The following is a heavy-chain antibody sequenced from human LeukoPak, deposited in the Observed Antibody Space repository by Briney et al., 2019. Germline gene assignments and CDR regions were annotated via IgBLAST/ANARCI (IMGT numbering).Heavy chain of an antibody. Sequence: SVKVSCKASGGTFSSYAISWVRQAPGQGLEWMGGIIPIFGTANYAQKFQGRVTITTDESTSTAYMELSSLRSEDTAVYYCARGACSSTSCYAVGYWFDPWGQGTLVTVSS. CDR2: IIPIFGTA. V-gene: IGHV1-69*05. J-gene: IGHJ5*02. CDR3: ARGACSSTSCYAVGYWFDP. D-gene: IGHD2-2*01. CDR1: GGTFSSYA.